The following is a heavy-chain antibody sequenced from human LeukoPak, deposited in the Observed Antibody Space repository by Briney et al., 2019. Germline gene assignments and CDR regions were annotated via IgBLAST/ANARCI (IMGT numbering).Heavy chain of an antibody. D-gene: IGHD6-13*01. J-gene: IGHJ4*02. V-gene: IGHV3-74*01. CDR2: TNSDGSTT. CDR3: ATWGSRSSWYVDY. CDR1: GFTFSNYW. Sequence: QPGGSLRLSCAASGFTFSNYWMHWVRQAPGKGLVWVSRTNSDGSTTTYADSVKGRFTISRDNAKNTLYLQMNSLRAEDTAVYFCATWGSRSSWYVDYWGQGTLVTVSS.